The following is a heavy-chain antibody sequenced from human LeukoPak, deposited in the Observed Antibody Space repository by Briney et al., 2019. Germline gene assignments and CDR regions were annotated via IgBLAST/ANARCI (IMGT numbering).Heavy chain of an antibody. CDR1: GFTFSNYY. D-gene: IGHD2-8*02. Sequence: ASLKVSSKESGFTFSNYYMHCVRQAPGQGLEWMGLINPSGGSTNYAQKLRGRVTMTRDTSTTNVYMELNSLSSEDTAVYYCAREESGGYFDYGGQGTLVTVSS. V-gene: IGHV1-46*01. CDR2: INPSGGST. J-gene: IGHJ4*02. CDR3: AREESGGYFDY.